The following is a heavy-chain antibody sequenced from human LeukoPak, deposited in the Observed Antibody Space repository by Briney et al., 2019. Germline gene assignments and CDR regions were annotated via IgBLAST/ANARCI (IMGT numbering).Heavy chain of an antibody. Sequence: PSETLSLTCGVYGGSFSGYYWSWIRQPPGKGLEWIGEINHSGSTNYIPSLKSRVTISVDTSKNQFSLKLSSVTAADTAVYYCARGVGVYSNYPTYYYYYMDVWGKGTTVTVSS. V-gene: IGHV4-34*01. J-gene: IGHJ6*03. CDR1: GGSFSGYY. CDR2: INHSGST. D-gene: IGHD4-11*01. CDR3: ARGVGVYSNYPTYYYYYMDV.